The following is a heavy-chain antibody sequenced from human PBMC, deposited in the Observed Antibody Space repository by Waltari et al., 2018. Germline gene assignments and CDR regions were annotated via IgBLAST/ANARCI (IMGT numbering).Heavy chain of an antibody. J-gene: IGHJ4*02. CDR3: ARKQLNDY. D-gene: IGHD6-6*01. CDR1: GYTFTGSS. Sequence: QVQLVQSGAEVKKPGASVKVSCKASGYTFTGSSLHWVRQAPGQGLELMGRINPNSGGTDYAQKFQGRVTMTRDTSSSTAYMELGRLRSDDTAVYYCARKQLNDYWGQGTLVTVSS. CDR2: INPNSGGT. V-gene: IGHV1-2*06.